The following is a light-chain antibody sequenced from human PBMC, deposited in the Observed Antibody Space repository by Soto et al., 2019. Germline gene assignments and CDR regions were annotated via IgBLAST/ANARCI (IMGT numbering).Light chain of an antibody. V-gene: IGKV4-1*01. CDR2: WAS. J-gene: IGKJ1*01. CDR3: QQYYSPPWT. Sequence: DIVMTQSPDSLAVSLGERATINCKSSQSLLYSTNNRNYLVWYQQKPGQPPKLLFYWASTRESGVPDRFSGSGSGTDFTLTISSLQAEDVAVYFCQQYYSPPWTFGQGTKVEMK. CDR1: QSLLYSTNNRNY.